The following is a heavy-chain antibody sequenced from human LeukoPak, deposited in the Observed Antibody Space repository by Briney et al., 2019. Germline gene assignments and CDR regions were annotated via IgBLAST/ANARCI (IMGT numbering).Heavy chain of an antibody. V-gene: IGHV3-23*01. J-gene: IGHJ4*02. D-gene: IGHD3-3*01. CDR1: GSTFSSYA. Sequence: GGSLRLSCAASGSTFSSYAMSWVRQAPGKGLEWVSAISGSGGSTYYADSVKGRFTISRDNSKNTLYLQMNSLRAEDTAVYYCASRERQNDFWSGYSSYWGQGTLVTVSS. CDR3: ASRERQNDFWSGYSSY. CDR2: ISGSGGST.